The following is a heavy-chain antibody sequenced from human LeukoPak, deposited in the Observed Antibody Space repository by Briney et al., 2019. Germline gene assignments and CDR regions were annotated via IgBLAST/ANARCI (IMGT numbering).Heavy chain of an antibody. Sequence: SQTLSLTCAVSGGSVSSGGFSWTWLRQPPGKGLEWIGYIYQSGTTEHNLSLKSRVTISVDRSNNQFSLKVNSVTAADTAVYFCARENRGGIFDYWGQGILVTVSS. CDR3: ARENRGGIFDY. V-gene: IGHV4-30-2*01. CDR2: IYQSGTT. CDR1: GGSVSSGGFS. D-gene: IGHD3-16*01. J-gene: IGHJ4*02.